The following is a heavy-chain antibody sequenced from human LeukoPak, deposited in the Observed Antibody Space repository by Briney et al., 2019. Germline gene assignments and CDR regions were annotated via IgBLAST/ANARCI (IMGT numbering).Heavy chain of an antibody. CDR2: ISWNSGSI. D-gene: IGHD1-1*01. V-gene: IGHV3-9*01. J-gene: IGHJ6*02. Sequence: GGSLRLSCAASGFTFDDYAMHWVRQAPGKGLEWVSGISWNSGSIGYADSVKGRFTISRDNAKNSLYLQMNSLRAEDTALYYCAKLDAIYYYGMDVWGQGTTVTVFS. CDR3: AKLDAIYYYGMDV. CDR1: GFTFDDYA.